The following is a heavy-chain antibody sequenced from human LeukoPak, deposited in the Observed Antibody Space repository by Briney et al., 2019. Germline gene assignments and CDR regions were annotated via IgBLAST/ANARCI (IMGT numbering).Heavy chain of an antibody. CDR1: GGSISSYY. CDR3: ASRPGIAAAGTGPYYYYGMDV. J-gene: IGHJ6*02. CDR2: IYYSGST. D-gene: IGHD6-13*01. V-gene: IGHV4-59*12. Sequence: SETLSLTCTVSGGSISSYYWSWIRQPPGKGLEWIGYIYYSGSTNYNPSLKSRVTISVDKSKNQFSLKLSSVTAADTAVYYCASRPGIAAAGTGPYYYYGMDVWGQGTTVTVSS.